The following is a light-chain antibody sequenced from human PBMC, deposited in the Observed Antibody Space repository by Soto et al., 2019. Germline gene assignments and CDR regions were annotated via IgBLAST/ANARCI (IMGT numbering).Light chain of an antibody. CDR2: GAS. V-gene: IGKV3-20*01. J-gene: IGKJ1*01. CDR3: EQYGSSGT. Sequence: EFVLTQYPGTLSLSPGERATLSCRASQSVSNNYLAWYQQKPGQAPRLLIYGASNRATGIPDRFSGSGSGTDFTLTISRLEPEDFAVYYCEQYGSSGTFGQGTKVAIK. CDR1: QSVSNNY.